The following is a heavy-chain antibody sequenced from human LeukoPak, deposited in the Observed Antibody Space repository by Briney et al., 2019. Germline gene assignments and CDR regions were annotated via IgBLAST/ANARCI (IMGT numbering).Heavy chain of an antibody. V-gene: IGHV5-51*01. CDR1: GYSFTSYW. D-gene: IGHD5-18*01. CDR3: ARHVWDTDMVESIDY. J-gene: IGHJ4*02. Sequence: GESLKISCKGSGYSFTSYWIGWVRQMPGKGLEWMGIIYPGDSDTRYSPSFQGQVTISADKSISTAYLQWSSLKASDTAMYYCARHVWDTDMVESIDYWGQGTLVTVSS. CDR2: IYPGDSDT.